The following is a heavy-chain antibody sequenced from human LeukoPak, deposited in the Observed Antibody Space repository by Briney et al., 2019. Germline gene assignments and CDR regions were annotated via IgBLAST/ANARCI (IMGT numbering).Heavy chain of an antibody. J-gene: IGHJ6*03. Sequence: SKTLSLTCTVSGGSISSYYWSWIRQPAGKGLEWIGRIYTSGSTNYNPSLKSRVTMSVDTSKNQFSLKLSSVTAADSAVYYCARLVCSSATCYQPYFYYMDVWGRGTTVTISS. V-gene: IGHV4-4*07. CDR1: GGSISSYY. D-gene: IGHD2-2*01. CDR2: IYTSGST. CDR3: ARLVCSSATCYQPYFYYMDV.